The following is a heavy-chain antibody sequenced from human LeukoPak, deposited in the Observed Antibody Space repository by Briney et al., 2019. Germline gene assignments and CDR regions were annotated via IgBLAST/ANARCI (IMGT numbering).Heavy chain of an antibody. J-gene: IGHJ5*02. D-gene: IGHD3-3*01. CDR3: ARDFESGFWSGYYSSWFDP. Sequence: ASVKVSCKASGYTFTSYGISWVRQAPGQGLEWMGWISAYNGNTNYAQKLQGRVTMTTDTSTSTAYMELRSLRSDDTAVYSCARDFESGFWSGYYSSWFDPWGQGTLVTVSS. CDR2: ISAYNGNT. CDR1: GYTFTSYG. V-gene: IGHV1-18*01.